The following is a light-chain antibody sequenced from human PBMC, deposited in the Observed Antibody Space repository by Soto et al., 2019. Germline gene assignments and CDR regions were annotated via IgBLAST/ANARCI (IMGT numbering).Light chain of an antibody. V-gene: IGKV3-11*01. CDR1: QSVGSY. Sequence: EIVLTQSAATLSLSPGERATLSCRASQSVGSYLTWYQQKPGQAPRLLIYETSKRATGIPARFSGSGSGTDFTLTISSLEPVDFAVYYCQQRSSWPRTFGQGTKVEIK. CDR3: QQRSSWPRT. CDR2: ETS. J-gene: IGKJ1*01.